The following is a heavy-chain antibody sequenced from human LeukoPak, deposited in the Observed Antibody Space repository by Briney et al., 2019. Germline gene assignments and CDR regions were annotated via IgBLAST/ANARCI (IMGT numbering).Heavy chain of an antibody. CDR3: ARTAYDFWSGYYSFPFDY. CDR1: GGSVSSGSYY. D-gene: IGHD3-3*01. CDR2: IYYSGST. V-gene: IGHV4-61*01. Sequence: PSETLSLTCTVSGGSVSSGSYYWSWIRQPPGKGLEWIGYIYYSGSTNYNPSLKSRVTISVDTSKNQFSLKLSSVTAADTAMYYCARTAYDFWSGYYSFPFDYWGQGTLVTVSS. J-gene: IGHJ4*02.